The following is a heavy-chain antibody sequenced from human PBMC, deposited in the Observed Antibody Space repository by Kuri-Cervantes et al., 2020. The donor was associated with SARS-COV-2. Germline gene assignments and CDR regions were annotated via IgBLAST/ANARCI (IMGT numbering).Heavy chain of an antibody. D-gene: IGHD6-13*01. CDR2: ISSSSSYI. CDR1: GFTFSSYS. Sequence: GESPKISCAASGFTFSSYSMNWVRQAPGKGLEWVSSISSSSSYIYYADSVKGRFTISRDNSKNTLYLQMNSLRAEDTAVYYCARAIAAADPDYWGQGTLVTVSS. CDR3: ARAIAAADPDY. J-gene: IGHJ4*02. V-gene: IGHV3-21*04.